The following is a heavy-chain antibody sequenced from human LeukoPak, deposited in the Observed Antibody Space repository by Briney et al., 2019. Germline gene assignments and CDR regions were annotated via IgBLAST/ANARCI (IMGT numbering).Heavy chain of an antibody. D-gene: IGHD3-9*01. Sequence: PGGSLRLSCAASGFTFSSYAMHWVRQAPGKGLEYVSAISSNGGSTYYANSVKGRFTISRDNSKNTLYLQMGSLRAEDMAVYYCARDRSRYFDWLGGYFDYWGQGTLVTVSS. J-gene: IGHJ4*02. CDR1: GFTFSSYA. CDR3: ARDRSRYFDWLGGYFDY. CDR2: ISSNGGST. V-gene: IGHV3-64*01.